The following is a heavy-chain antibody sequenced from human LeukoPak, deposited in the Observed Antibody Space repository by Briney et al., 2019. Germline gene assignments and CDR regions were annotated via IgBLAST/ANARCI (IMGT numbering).Heavy chain of an antibody. CDR3: ARFYPSSGYYYGAFDI. CDR2: ISAYNGNT. Sequence: ASVKVSCKASGYTFTSYGISWVRQAPGQGLEWMGWISAYNGNTNYAQKLQGRVTMTTDTSTSTAYMELRSLRSDDTAVYYCARFYPSSGYYYGAFDIWGQGTMVTVSS. J-gene: IGHJ3*02. CDR1: GYTFTSYG. D-gene: IGHD3-22*01. V-gene: IGHV1-18*01.